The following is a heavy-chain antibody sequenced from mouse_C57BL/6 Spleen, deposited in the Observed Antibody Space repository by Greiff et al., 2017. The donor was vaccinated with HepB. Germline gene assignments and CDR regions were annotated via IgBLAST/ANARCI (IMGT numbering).Heavy chain of an antibody. V-gene: IGHV1-54*01. J-gene: IGHJ4*01. Sequence: VQLQESGAELVRPGTSVKVSCKASGYAFTNYLIEWVKQRPGQGLEWIGVINPGSGGTNYNEKFKGKATLTADKSSSTAYMQLSSLTSEDSAVYFCAREGAWGYAMDYWGQGTSVTFSS. CDR3: AREGAWGYAMDY. CDR1: GYAFTNYL. CDR2: INPGSGGT. D-gene: IGHD4-1*01.